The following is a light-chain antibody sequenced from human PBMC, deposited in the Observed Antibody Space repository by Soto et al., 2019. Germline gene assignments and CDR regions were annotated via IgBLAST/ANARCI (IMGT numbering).Light chain of an antibody. CDR2: DAS. V-gene: IGKV1-33*01. CDR3: QQYDNLPLT. CDR1: QGIRND. J-gene: IGKJ4*01. Sequence: SQMTQSPSPLSASVGDRVTMPCRASQGIRNDLGWYQQKPGKAPKLLIYDASNLETGVPSRFSGSGSGTDFTFTISSLQPEDIATYYCQQYDNLPLTFGGGTKVDIK.